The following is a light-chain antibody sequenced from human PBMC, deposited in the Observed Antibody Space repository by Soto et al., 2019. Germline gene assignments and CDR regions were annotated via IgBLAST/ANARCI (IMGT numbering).Light chain of an antibody. CDR2: DAS. J-gene: IGKJ5*01. CDR3: QQRSNWPLT. CDR1: QSVSSY. V-gene: IGKV3-11*01. Sequence: EIVLTHSPATLSLSPWARATLSCRASQSVSSYLAWYQQKPGQAPRLLIYDASNRATGIPARFSGSGSGTEFTLTISSLQSEDFAVYYCQQRSNWPLTFGQGTRLEIK.